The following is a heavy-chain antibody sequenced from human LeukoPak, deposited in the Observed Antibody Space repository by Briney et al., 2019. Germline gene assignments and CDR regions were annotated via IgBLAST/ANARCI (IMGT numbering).Heavy chain of an antibody. CDR1: GFTLRSYT. CDR3: AKPNDSGWWMFDY. Sequence: GGSLRLSCAASGFTLRSYTMNWVRQAPGKGLEWVSSIGISSNKIYYADSVKGRFIISRDNAKNSVYLRMNSLRAEDTAVYYCAKPNDSGWWMFDYWGQGTLVAVSS. J-gene: IGHJ4*02. CDR2: IGISSNKI. V-gene: IGHV3-21*01. D-gene: IGHD6-13*01.